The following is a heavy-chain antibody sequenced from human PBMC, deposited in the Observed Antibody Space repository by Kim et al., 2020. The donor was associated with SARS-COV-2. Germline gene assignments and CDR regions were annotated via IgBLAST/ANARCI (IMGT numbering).Heavy chain of an antibody. CDR2: IYYSGST. Sequence: ETLSLTCTVSGGSISSSSYYWGWIRQPPGKGLEWIGSIYYSGSTYYNPSLKSRVTISVDTSKNQFSLKLSSVTAADTAVYYCASLLTPYYDILTGYYFFDYWGQGTLVTVSS. J-gene: IGHJ4*02. D-gene: IGHD3-9*01. CDR3: ASLLTPYYDILTGYYFFDY. V-gene: IGHV4-39*01. CDR1: GGSISSSSYY.